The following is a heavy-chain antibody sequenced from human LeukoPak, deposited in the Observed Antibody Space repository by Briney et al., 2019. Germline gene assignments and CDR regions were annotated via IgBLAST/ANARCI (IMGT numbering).Heavy chain of an antibody. V-gene: IGHV3-30*18. CDR3: AKDRGFGGFFQCYFDY. D-gene: IGHD3-10*01. CDR1: GFTFSNYG. J-gene: IGHJ4*02. Sequence: GGSLRLSCAASGFTFSNYGMHWLRQAPGKGLEWVAVTSYDGSNKYYADSVKGRFTISRDNSKNTLYLQMNSLRAEDTAVYYCAKDRGFGGFFQCYFDYWGQGTLVTVSS. CDR2: TSYDGSNK.